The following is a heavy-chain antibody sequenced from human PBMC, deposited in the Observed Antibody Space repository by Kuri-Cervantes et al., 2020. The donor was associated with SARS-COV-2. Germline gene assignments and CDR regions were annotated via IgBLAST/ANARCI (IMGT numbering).Heavy chain of an antibody. V-gene: IGHV1-24*01. CDR1: GYTLTELS. J-gene: IGHJ5*02. D-gene: IGHD3-22*01. Sequence: ASVKVSCKVSGYTLTELSMHWVRQAPGKGLEWMGGFDPEDGETIYAQKFRGRVTMTEDTSTDTAYMELSSLRSEDTAVYYCATVHDYYDSSGYSNGWFDPWGQGTLVTVSS. CDR2: FDPEDGET. CDR3: ATVHDYYDSSGYSNGWFDP.